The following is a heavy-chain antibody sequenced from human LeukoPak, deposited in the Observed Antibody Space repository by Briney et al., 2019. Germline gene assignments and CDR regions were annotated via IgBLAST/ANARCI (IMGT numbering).Heavy chain of an antibody. V-gene: IGHV1-18*01. D-gene: IGHD5-12*01. CDR2: ISAYNGNT. J-gene: IGHJ4*02. CDR1: GYTFTSYA. Sequence: GASVKVSCKASGYTFTSYAMHWVRQAPGQRLEWMGWISAYNGNTNYAQKLQGRVTMTTDTSTSTAYMELRSLRSDDTAVYYCARDLGYSGYPGSFGYWGQGTLVTVSS. CDR3: ARDLGYSGYPGSFGY.